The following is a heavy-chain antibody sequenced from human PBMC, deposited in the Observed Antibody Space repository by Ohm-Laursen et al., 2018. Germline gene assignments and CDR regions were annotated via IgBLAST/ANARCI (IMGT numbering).Heavy chain of an antibody. CDR1: GFSFSSYA. D-gene: IGHD4-11*01. J-gene: IGHJ3*01. Sequence: SLRLSCTASGFSFSSYAVTWVRQAPGKGLEWVSAIGGDDRTHYADSVKGRFTISKDKSKNMLYLQMNSLRAEDTAVYHCASRRIVTKDRGAFNVWGQGTMVTVSS. CDR2: IGGDDRT. CDR3: ASRRIVTKDRGAFNV. V-gene: IGHV3-23*01.